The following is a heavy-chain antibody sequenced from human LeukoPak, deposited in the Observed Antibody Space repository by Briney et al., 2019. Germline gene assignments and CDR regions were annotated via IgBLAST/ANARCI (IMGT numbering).Heavy chain of an antibody. D-gene: IGHD2-15*01. CDR3: ARDSDCSGGSCYFDY. Sequence: SETLSLTCTVSGGSIGSYYWSWIRQPPGKGLEWIGYIYYSGSTNYNPSLKSRVTISVDTSKNQFSLKLSPVTAADTAVYYCARDSDCSGGSCYFDYWGQGTLVTVSS. V-gene: IGHV4-59*01. CDR2: IYYSGST. J-gene: IGHJ4*02. CDR1: GGSIGSYY.